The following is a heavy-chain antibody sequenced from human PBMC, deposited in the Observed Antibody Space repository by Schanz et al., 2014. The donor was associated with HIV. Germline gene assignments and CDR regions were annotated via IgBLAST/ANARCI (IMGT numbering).Heavy chain of an antibody. J-gene: IGHJ4*02. CDR1: GFTFSSYA. CDR2: ISGSGIST. V-gene: IGHV3-23*04. D-gene: IGHD2-15*01. Sequence: VQLVESGGGVVQPGKSLRLSCAASGFTFSSYAMSWVRQAPGKGLEWVSVISGSGISTYYADSVKGRFTISRDNSKNTLYLQMNSLRAEDTAVYYCAKDTFELRNSGVFDWWGQGTLVTVSS. CDR3: AKDTFELRNSGVFDW.